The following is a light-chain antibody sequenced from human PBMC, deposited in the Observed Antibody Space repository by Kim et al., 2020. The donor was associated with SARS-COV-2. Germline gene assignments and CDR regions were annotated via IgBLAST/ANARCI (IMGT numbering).Light chain of an antibody. Sequence: DIRMTQSPSSLSASVGDRVTITCRAGQGIRNDLVWYQQKPGKAPKRLIYAASSLQSGVPSRFSGSGSGTEFTLTISSLQTEDFATYYCLQHNSYPWTFGQGTKVDIK. J-gene: IGKJ1*01. V-gene: IGKV1-17*01. CDR2: AAS. CDR3: LQHNSYPWT. CDR1: QGIRND.